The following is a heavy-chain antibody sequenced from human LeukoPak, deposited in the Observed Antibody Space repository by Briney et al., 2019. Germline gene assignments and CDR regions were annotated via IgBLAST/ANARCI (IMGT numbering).Heavy chain of an antibody. J-gene: IGHJ6*02. CDR2: IKPLGSEK. CDR3: ARAAVASPGDV. V-gene: IGHV3-7*04. CDR1: GFTFDSYW. D-gene: IGHD6-19*01. Sequence: SGGSLILSCAASGFTFDSYWMAWVRQAPGKGLEWVANIKPLGSEKYYVDSLKGRFTISRDNAENSLYLQMNSLRVEDTAVYYCARAAVASPGDVWGQGTTVTVSS.